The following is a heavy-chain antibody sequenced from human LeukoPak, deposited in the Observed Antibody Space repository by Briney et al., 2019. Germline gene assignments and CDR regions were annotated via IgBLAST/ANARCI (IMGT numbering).Heavy chain of an antibody. CDR1: GYTFTSYT. Sequence: ASVKVSCKASGYTFTSYTMHWVRQAPGQRLEWMGWINAGNGNTKYSQRFQGRVTITTDESTSTAYMELSSLRSEDTAVYYCAREGAGYCSSTSCYTVNGYYFDYWGQGTLVTVSS. CDR3: AREGAGYCSSTSCYTVNGYYFDY. V-gene: IGHV1-3*01. J-gene: IGHJ4*02. D-gene: IGHD2-2*02. CDR2: INAGNGNT.